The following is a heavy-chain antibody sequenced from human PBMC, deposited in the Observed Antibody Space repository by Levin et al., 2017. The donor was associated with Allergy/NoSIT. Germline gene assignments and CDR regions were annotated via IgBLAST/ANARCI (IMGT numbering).Heavy chain of an antibody. Sequence: GGSLRLSCAASGFTFSSYDMHWVRQATGKGLEWVSAIGTAGDTYYPGSVKGRFTISRENAKNSLYLQMNSLRAGDMAVYYCARGLDYGSGSDYMFDYWGQGTLVTVSS. CDR1: GFTFSSYD. V-gene: IGHV3-13*04. CDR3: ARGLDYGSGSDYMFDY. CDR2: IGTAGDT. D-gene: IGHD3-10*01. J-gene: IGHJ4*02.